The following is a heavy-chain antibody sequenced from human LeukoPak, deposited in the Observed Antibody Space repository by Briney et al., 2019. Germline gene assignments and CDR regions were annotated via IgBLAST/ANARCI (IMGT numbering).Heavy chain of an antibody. CDR3: ARAVVIDTAFDY. J-gene: IGHJ4*02. D-gene: IGHD2-21*01. V-gene: IGHV4-61*02. CDR1: GGSISSGSYY. CDR2: IYTSGST. Sequence: SETLSLTCTVSGGSISSGSYYWSWIRQPAGKGLEWIGRIYTSGSTNYNPSLKSRVTMSLDTSKNHFSLKLSSVTAADTAVYYCARAVVIDTAFDYWGQGTLVTVSS.